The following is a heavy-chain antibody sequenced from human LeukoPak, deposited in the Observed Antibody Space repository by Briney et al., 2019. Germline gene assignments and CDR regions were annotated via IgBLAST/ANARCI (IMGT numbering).Heavy chain of an antibody. V-gene: IGHV3-7*01. CDR3: ARFALHGTYRFDY. CDR1: GFTFSSFY. D-gene: IGHD1-7*01. J-gene: IGHJ4*02. CDR2: INEDGSEK. Sequence: PGGSLRLSCAASGFTFSSFYMSWVRQAPGKGLEWVANINEDGSEKRHVGSVKGRFTISRDNAENSLSLQMDNLRVEDTAVYYCARFALHGTYRFDYWGQGTLVSVSS.